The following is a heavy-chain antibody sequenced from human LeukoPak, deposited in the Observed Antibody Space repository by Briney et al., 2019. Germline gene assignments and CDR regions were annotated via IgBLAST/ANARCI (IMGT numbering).Heavy chain of an antibody. CDR3: TRDESSRDDSGGYHY. CDR2: AHFSGST. J-gene: IGHJ4*02. CDR1: VASVTSPH. V-gene: IGHV4-4*07. Sequence: PSETLSLTCAVPVASVTSPHWAWIRQPAGKGLEWVGRAHFSGSTNYNPSLRSRVAISLDKSKNELSLTLKSVSAAATAVYFCTRDESSRDDSGGYHYWGRGVLVTVSS. D-gene: IGHD3-22*01.